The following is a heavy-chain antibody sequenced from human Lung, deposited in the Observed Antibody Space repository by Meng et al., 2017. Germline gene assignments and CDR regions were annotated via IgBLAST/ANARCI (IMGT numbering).Heavy chain of an antibody. D-gene: IGHD4-11*01. J-gene: IGHJ4*02. CDR3: ARGPTTMAHDFDY. CDR2: INHSGST. Sequence: QVQLQHGVAGRLKPSETLSLPCVVSGGSFSDYYWSWIRQPPGKGLEWIGEINHSGSTNYNPSLESRATISVDTSQNNLSLKLSSVTAADSAVYYCARGPTTMAHDFDYWGQGTLVTVSS. V-gene: IGHV4-34*01. CDR1: GGSFSDYY.